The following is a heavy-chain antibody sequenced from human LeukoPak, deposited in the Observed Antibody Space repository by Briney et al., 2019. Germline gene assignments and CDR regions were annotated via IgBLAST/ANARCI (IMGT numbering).Heavy chain of an antibody. Sequence: GGSLRLSCAASGFIISSYEMNWVRQAPGKGLEWVSHISSSGETKTYVDSVQGRFTISRDNAKNSLFLQMNSLRAEDTAIYYCARDHYGTSLDWGQGTLVTVSS. CDR2: ISSSGETK. V-gene: IGHV3-48*03. CDR3: ARDHYGTSLD. J-gene: IGHJ4*02. CDR1: GFIISSYE. D-gene: IGHD1-1*01.